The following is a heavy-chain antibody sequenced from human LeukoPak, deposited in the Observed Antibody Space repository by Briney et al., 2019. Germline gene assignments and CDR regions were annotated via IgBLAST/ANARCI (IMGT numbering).Heavy chain of an antibody. Sequence: SETLSLTCTVSGGSISSSYWGWIRHPPGKGLEWIGYIYYSGSTKHNPSFKSRATISVDTSKNHLSLKLSSVTAADTAVYYCARRGVETAAITEDSWFDPWGQGTLVIVSS. CDR2: IYYSGST. CDR1: GGSISSSY. CDR3: ARRGVETAAITEDSWFDP. D-gene: IGHD5-24*01. J-gene: IGHJ5*02. V-gene: IGHV4-59*01.